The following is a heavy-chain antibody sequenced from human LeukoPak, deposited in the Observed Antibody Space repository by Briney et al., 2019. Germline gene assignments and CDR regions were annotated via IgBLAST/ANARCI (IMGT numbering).Heavy chain of an antibody. CDR1: GFSFSSYA. J-gene: IGHJ4*02. CDR2: ISASGGTT. Sequence: GGSLRLSCAASGFSFSSYAMSWVRQAPGKGLEWVSAISASGGTTYYADSVKGRFTISRDNSKNTLYLQMNSLRAEDTAVYYCANVYYYGSGSYESRYLDYWGQGTLVTVSP. V-gene: IGHV3-23*01. CDR3: ANVYYYGSGSYESRYLDY. D-gene: IGHD3-10*01.